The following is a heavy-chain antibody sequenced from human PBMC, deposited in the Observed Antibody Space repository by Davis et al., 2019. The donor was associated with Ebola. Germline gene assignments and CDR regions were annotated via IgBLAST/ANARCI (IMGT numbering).Heavy chain of an antibody. CDR1: GFTFSSYW. D-gene: IGHD3-22*01. CDR3: ARVVQYYYDSSGYSTPYYFDY. J-gene: IGHJ4*02. Sequence: GESLKISCAASGFTFSSYWMSWVRQAPGKGLEWVAVISYDGSNKYYADSVKGRFTISRDNSKNTLYLQMNSLRAEDTAVYYCARVVQYYYDSSGYSTPYYFDYWGQGTLVTVSS. CDR2: ISYDGSNK. V-gene: IGHV3-30*03.